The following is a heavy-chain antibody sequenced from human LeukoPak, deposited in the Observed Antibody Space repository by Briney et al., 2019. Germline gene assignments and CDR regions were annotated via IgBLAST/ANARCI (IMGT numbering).Heavy chain of an antibody. J-gene: IGHJ4*02. CDR2: ISYDGSNK. Sequence: GGSLRLSCAASGFTFSSYAMSWVRQAPGKGLEWVAVISYDGSNKYYADSVKGRFTISRDNSKNTLYLQMNSLRAEDTAVYYCAKDVGYCSGGRCDAYFDYWGQGTLVTVSS. CDR3: AKDVGYCSGGRCDAYFDY. V-gene: IGHV3-30*18. CDR1: GFTFSSYA. D-gene: IGHD2-15*01.